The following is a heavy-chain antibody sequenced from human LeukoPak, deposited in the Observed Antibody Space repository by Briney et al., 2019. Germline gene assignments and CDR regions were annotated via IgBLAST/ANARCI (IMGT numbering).Heavy chain of an antibody. Sequence: SAKVSCKASGGTFSGYAISWVRQAPGQGLEWMGRIIPIFGTANYAQKFQGRVTITTDESTSTAYMELSSLRSEDTAVYYCARGRVRGVIITPLDYWGQGTLVTVSS. CDR3: ARGRVRGVIITPLDY. CDR1: GGTFSGYA. V-gene: IGHV1-69*05. J-gene: IGHJ4*02. CDR2: IIPIFGTA. D-gene: IGHD3-10*01.